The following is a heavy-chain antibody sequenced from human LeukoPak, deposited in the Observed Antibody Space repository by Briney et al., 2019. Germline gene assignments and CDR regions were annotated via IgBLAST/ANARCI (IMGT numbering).Heavy chain of an antibody. CDR2: IYYSGST. J-gene: IGHJ4*02. D-gene: IGHD3-10*01. CDR3: ARDYYGSGSYIPFDY. CDR1: GGSISSYY. V-gene: IGHV4-59*01. Sequence: SETLSLTCTVSGGSISSYYWSWIRQPPGKGLEWGGYIYYSGSTNYNPSLKSRVTISVDTSKNQFSLKLSSVTAADTAVYYCARDYYGSGSYIPFDYWGQGTLVTVSS.